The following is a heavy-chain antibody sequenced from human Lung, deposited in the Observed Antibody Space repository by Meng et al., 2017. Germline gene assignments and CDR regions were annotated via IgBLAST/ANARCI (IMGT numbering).Heavy chain of an antibody. J-gene: IGHJ2*01. CDR3: ARYVPNGSFWYFDF. CDR2: ISVKNGEA. D-gene: IGHD6-13*01. Sequence: QVQLVQSGADAKKPWASMKVPCKASGYIFTNYDISWVRQAPGQGLEWMGWISVKNGEAKYPQNFQGRVTMTTDTTTSTAYMELRSLTSDDTAVYYCARYVPNGSFWYFDFWGRGTLVTVSS. CDR1: GYIFTNYD. V-gene: IGHV1-18*01.